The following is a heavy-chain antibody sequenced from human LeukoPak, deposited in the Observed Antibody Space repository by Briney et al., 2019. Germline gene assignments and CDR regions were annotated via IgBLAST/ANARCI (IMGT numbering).Heavy chain of an antibody. CDR1: GGTFSSYA. J-gene: IGHJ4*02. CDR2: FDPEDGET. Sequence: ASVKVSCKASGGTFSSYAISWVRQAPGKGLEWMGGFDPEDGETIYAQKFQGRVTMTEDTSTDTAYMELSSLRSEDTAVYYCATVTYCGGDCLDYWGQGTLVTVSS. D-gene: IGHD2-21*02. CDR3: ATVTYCGGDCLDY. V-gene: IGHV1-24*01.